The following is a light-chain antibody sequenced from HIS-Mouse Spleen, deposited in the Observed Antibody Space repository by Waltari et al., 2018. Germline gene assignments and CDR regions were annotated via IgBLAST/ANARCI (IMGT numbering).Light chain of an antibody. J-gene: IGLJ2*01. CDR1: SSHVGSYNL. CDR2: EGS. V-gene: IGLV2-23*01. Sequence: QSALTPPASVSGSPGPSITISCTGTSSHVGSYNLVSWYQQHPGKAPKLMIYEGSKRPSGVSNRFSGSKSGNTASLTISGLQAEDEADYYCCSYAGSSTLVFGGGTKLTVL. CDR3: CSYAGSSTLV.